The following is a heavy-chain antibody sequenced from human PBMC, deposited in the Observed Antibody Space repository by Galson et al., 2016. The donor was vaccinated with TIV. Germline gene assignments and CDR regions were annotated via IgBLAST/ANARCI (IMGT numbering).Heavy chain of an antibody. CDR2: INPKSGDT. Sequence: SVKVSCKASGYTFTDYYIHWVRQTPGQGLEWMGWINPKSGDTKYAQKFEGRVTMTRDTSISTVFMELRSLIYDDTAVFYCAGERHMDYWGQGTLVTGSS. V-gene: IGHV1-2*02. CDR1: GYTFTDYY. J-gene: IGHJ4*02. CDR3: AGERHMDY.